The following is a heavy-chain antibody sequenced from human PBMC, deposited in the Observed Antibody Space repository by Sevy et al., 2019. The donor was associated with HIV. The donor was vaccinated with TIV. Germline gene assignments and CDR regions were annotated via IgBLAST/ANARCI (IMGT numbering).Heavy chain of an antibody. J-gene: IGHJ4*02. CDR2: ISSSSNFI. CDR3: ARWEYCSSTTCSYFDY. V-gene: IGHV3-21*01. Sequence: GGSLRLSCAASGLTFSSYSINWVRQAPGKGLEWVSPISSSSNFIYYADSVKGRFTISRDNAKNSLYLQMDSLRAEDTAVYYCARWEYCSSTTCSYFDYWGQGTLVTVSS. D-gene: IGHD2-2*01. CDR1: GLTFSSYS.